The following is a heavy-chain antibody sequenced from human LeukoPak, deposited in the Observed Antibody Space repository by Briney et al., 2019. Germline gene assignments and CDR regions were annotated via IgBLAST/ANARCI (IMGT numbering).Heavy chain of an antibody. CDR3: ARWYSSSCLDY. CDR2: INPNSGGT. CDR1: AYTFTVYY. D-gene: IGHD6-13*01. Sequence: GASVTVSRKSSAYTFTVYYMHWVRHPPAQGQEWMGWINPNSGGTNYAQKFQGRVTMTSDTSISTAYMELSRLRSDDTAVYYCARWYSSSCLDYWGQGTLVTVSS. V-gene: IGHV1-2*02. J-gene: IGHJ4*02.